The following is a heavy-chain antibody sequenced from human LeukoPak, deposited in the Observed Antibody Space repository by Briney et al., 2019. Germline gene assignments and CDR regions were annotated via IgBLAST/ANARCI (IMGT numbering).Heavy chain of an antibody. D-gene: IGHD1-26*01. V-gene: IGHV4-38-2*02. J-gene: IGHJ4*02. CDR2: IYHSGST. CDR3: AREINSGSHHYYFDY. CDR1: GYSISSGYY. Sequence: SETLSLTCTVSGYSISSGYYWGWIRQPPGKGLEWIGSIYHSGSTYYNPSLKSRVTISVDTSKNQFSLKLSSVTAADTTVYYCAREINSGSHHYYFDYWGQGTLVTVSS.